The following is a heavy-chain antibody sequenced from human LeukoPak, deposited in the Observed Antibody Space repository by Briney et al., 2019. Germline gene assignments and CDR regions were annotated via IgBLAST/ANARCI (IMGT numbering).Heavy chain of an antibody. CDR3: ARGKIGYYYGDYDGY. Sequence: GGSLRLSCAASGFTFSSYDMNWVRQAPGKGLEWVSYISTMSSTKYYADSVKGRFTISRDNAKNTLYLQMNSLRDEDTAVYYCARGKIGYYYGDYDGYWGQGTLVTVSS. D-gene: IGHD4-17*01. J-gene: IGHJ4*02. CDR1: GFTFSSYD. V-gene: IGHV3-48*02. CDR2: ISTMSSTK.